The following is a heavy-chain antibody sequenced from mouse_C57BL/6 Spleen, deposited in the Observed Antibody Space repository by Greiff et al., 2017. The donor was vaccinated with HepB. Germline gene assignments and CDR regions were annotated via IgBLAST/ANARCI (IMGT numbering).Heavy chain of an antibody. CDR3: TRGTGREGTWFAY. V-gene: IGHV6-6*01. CDR2: IRNKANNHAT. J-gene: IGHJ3*01. Sequence: DVKLVESGGGLVQPGGSMKLSCAASGFTFSDAWMDWVRQSPEKGLEWVAEIRNKANNHATYYAESVKGRFTISRDDSKSSVYLQMNSLRAEDTGIYYCTRGTGREGTWFAYWGQGTLVTVSA. D-gene: IGHD3-3*01. CDR1: GFTFSDAW.